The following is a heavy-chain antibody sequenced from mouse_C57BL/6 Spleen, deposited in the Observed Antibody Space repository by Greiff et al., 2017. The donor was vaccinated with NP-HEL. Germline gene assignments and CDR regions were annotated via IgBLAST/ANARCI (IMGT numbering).Heavy chain of an antibody. CDR2: ISYDGSN. Sequence: DVKLQESGPGLVKPSHSLSLTCAVTGYSITSGYYWNWIRQFPGNKLEWMGYISYDGSNNYNPSLKNRISITRDTSQNQFFLKLNSVTTEDTATYYCAKNDYDWAMDYWGQGTSVTVSS. CDR3: AKNDYDWAMDY. CDR1: GYSITSGYY. J-gene: IGHJ4*01. V-gene: IGHV3-6*01. D-gene: IGHD2-4*01.